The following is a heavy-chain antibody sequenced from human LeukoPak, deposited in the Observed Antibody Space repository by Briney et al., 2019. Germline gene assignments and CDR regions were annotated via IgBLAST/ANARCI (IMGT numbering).Heavy chain of an antibody. CDR3: ARAQDYYDSSGYDY. Sequence: ASLTLSCKASGYTFTSYGISWVRQAPGQGLELMGWISAYNGNTNYAQKLQGRVTMTTDKSTSTAYMELRSLRSDDTAVYYCARAQDYYDSSGYDYWGQGTLVTVSS. J-gene: IGHJ4*02. CDR1: GYTFTSYG. CDR2: ISAYNGNT. V-gene: IGHV1-18*01. D-gene: IGHD3-22*01.